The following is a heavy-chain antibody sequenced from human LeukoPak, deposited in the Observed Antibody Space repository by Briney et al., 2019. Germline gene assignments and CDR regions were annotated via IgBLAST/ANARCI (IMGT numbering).Heavy chain of an antibody. J-gene: IGHJ4*02. CDR3: AREQTPVIHYYFDS. Sequence: GGSLRLSCAASGFTFSSYWMSWVRQAPGKGLEWVANIKQDGSDYYYVDFVKGRFTISRDNAKNSLYLQMNSLRAEDTAVYYCAREQTPVIHYYFDSWGQGTLVTVSS. CDR1: GFTFSSYW. D-gene: IGHD3-16*02. CDR2: IKQDGSDY. V-gene: IGHV3-7*01.